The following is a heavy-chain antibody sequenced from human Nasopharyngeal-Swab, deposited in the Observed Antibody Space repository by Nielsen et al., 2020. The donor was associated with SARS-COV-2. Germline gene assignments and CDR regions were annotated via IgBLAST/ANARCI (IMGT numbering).Heavy chain of an antibody. J-gene: IGHJ6*02. D-gene: IGHD3-10*01. CDR3: ARQHPHLYYGSVSYYYGMDV. V-gene: IGHV4-39*01. CDR1: GGSISSSSYY. Sequence: SETLSLTCTLSGGSISSSSYYWGWIRQPPGKGLEWIGSIYYSGSTYYNPSLKSRVTISVDTSKNQFSLKLSSVTAADTAVYYCARQHPHLYYGSVSYYYGMDVWGQGTTVTVSS. CDR2: IYYSGST.